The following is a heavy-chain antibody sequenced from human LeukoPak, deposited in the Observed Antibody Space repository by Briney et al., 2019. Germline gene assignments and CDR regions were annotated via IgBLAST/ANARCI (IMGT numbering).Heavy chain of an antibody. J-gene: IGHJ6*02. CDR1: GFTFSSYE. Sequence: GGSLRLSCAASGFTFSSYEMNWVRQAPGKGLEWVSYISSSGSTIYYADSVKGRFTISRDNAKNSLYLQMNSLSAEDTAVYYCARDLWFGELIRAYYGMDVWGQGTTVTVSS. V-gene: IGHV3-48*03. CDR2: ISSSGSTI. CDR3: ARDLWFGELIRAYYGMDV. D-gene: IGHD3-10*01.